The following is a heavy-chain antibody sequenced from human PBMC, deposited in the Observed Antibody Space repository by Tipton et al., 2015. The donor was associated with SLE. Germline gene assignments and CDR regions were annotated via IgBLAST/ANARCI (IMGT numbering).Heavy chain of an antibody. V-gene: IGHV4-59*12. CDR3: ARERWSRAVVPSAIRDAFDI. CDR2: IYYSGST. Sequence: TLSLTCTVSGGSMSSYFWSWIRQPPGKRLEWIGYIYYSGSTNYSPSLESRVTISVDTSKNQFSLNLSSVTAADTALYYCARERWSRAVVPSAIRDAFDIWGQGTLVTVSS. CDR1: GGSMSSYF. J-gene: IGHJ3*02. D-gene: IGHD2-2*02.